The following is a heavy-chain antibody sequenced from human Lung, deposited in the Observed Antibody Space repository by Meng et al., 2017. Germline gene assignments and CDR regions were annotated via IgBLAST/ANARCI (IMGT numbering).Heavy chain of an antibody. D-gene: IGHD2-2*02. V-gene: IGHV3-49*04. CDR1: GFPFGDYA. J-gene: IGHJ4*01. CDR2: IRSKAYGGTT. CDR3: TRFGRYCSSTSCYIDY. Sequence: GESLKISCTAPGFPFGDYAMSWVRQAPGKGLEWVGFIRSKAYGGTTEYAASVKGRFTISRDDSKSIAYLQMNSLKTEDTAVYYCTRFGRYCSSTSCYIDYWGHGTLVTVSS.